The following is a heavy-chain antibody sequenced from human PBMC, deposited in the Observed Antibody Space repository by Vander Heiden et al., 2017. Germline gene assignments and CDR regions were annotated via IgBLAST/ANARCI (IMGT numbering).Heavy chain of an antibody. J-gene: IGHJ4*02. V-gene: IGHV3-30*03. D-gene: IGHD3-10*01. CDR2: ISYDGSNK. CDR3: ASNGIYGSGSYYIDY. CDR1: GFTFSSYG. Sequence: QVQLVESGGGVVQPGRSLRLSCAASGFTFSSYGMHWVRQAPGKGLEWVAVISYDGSNKYYADSVKGRFTISRDNSKNTLYLQMNSLRAEDTAVYYCASNGIYGSGSYYIDYWGQGTLVTVSS.